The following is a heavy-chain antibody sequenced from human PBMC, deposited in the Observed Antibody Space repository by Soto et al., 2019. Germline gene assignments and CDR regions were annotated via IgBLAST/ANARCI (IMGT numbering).Heavy chain of an antibody. CDR2: IIPILGIA. J-gene: IGHJ6*02. Sequence: VQLVQSGAEVKKPGSSVKVSCKASGGTFSSYTISWVRQAPGQGLEWMGRIIPILGIANYAQKFQGRVTMTAHKATSTAYRELSSLRSEDTAVYYCARVVVAAKDYYYYGMDVWGQGTTVTVSS. V-gene: IGHV1-69*02. D-gene: IGHD2-15*01. CDR1: GGTFSSYT. CDR3: ARVVVAAKDYYYYGMDV.